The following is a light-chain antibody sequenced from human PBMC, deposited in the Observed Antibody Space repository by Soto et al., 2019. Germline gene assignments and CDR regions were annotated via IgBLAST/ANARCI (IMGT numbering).Light chain of an antibody. Sequence: DLVMTQTPLSLSVTPGQPASISCKSSQSLLHSDGKTYLYWYQQKPGQPPQLLIYEVSNRFAGGPDRISGSGSGTDFTLKISRVEAEDVGVYCCRQTIQRASITFGQGTRLEIK. CDR3: RQTIQRASIT. CDR2: EVS. V-gene: IGKV2D-29*01. J-gene: IGKJ5*01. CDR1: QSLLHSDGKTY.